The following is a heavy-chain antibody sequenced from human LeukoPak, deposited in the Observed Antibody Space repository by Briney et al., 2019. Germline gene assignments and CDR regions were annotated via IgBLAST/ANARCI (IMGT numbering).Heavy chain of an antibody. Sequence: ASVKVSCRASGSTFTNYFMHWVRLAPGQGLQWVGIINPSGGSTNYAQNFQGRVTMTSDTSKSTVYMELRSLRSEDTAVYYCARVSGYCSGGTCYGLPSHGLDVWGQGTTVTVSS. CDR2: INPSGGST. J-gene: IGHJ6*02. D-gene: IGHD2-15*01. V-gene: IGHV1-46*01. CDR3: ARVSGYCSGGTCYGLPSHGLDV. CDR1: GSTFTNYF.